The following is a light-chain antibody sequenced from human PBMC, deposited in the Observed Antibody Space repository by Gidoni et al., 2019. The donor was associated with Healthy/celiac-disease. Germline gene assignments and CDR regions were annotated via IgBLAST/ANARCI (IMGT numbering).Light chain of an antibody. Sequence: DIQMTQSPSSLSASVGDRVTITCRASQSISNYLNWYQQKPGKAPKLLIYAASSLQSGVPSRFSGSGSGTDFTLTISNLQPEDFATYYCQQSYSSPPWTFXRXTKVEI. CDR2: AAS. CDR3: QQSYSSPPWT. CDR1: QSISNY. J-gene: IGKJ1*01. V-gene: IGKV1-39*01.